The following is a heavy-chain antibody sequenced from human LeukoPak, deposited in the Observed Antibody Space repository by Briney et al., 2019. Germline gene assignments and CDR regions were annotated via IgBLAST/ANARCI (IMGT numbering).Heavy chain of an antibody. D-gene: IGHD3-10*01. Sequence: KPGGSLRLSCAASGFTFSRYSMNWVRQAPGKGLEWVSSISISSSYIYYADSVKGRFTMSRDNAKNSLDLQMNSLRVEDTGIYYCVKVAKYYYGSETYYFFEHWGQGTPVTASS. V-gene: IGHV3-21*01. CDR3: VKVAKYYYGSETYYFFEH. J-gene: IGHJ4*02. CDR1: GFTFSRYS. CDR2: ISISSSYI.